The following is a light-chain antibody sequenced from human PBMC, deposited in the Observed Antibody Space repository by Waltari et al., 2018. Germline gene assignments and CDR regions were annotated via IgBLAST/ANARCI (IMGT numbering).Light chain of an antibody. Sequence: QSVLTQPPPASGTPGPRATSTCSGSSPNIGRNYVHWYPQLPGTAPKLRIPTNDQRPSGFPDRFSGSKSGTSASLAISGLRSEDEADYWCAAWDDSLSGWVFGGGTKVTVL. J-gene: IGLJ3*02. CDR1: SPNIGRNY. CDR3: AAWDDSLSGWV. CDR2: TND. V-gene: IGLV1-47*01.